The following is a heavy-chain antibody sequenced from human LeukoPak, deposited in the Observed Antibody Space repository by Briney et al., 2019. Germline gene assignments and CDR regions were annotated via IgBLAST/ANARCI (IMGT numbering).Heavy chain of an antibody. Sequence: PGGSLRLSCAASGFTFTSYWMGWVRQAPGKGLEWVAHIKGDGSDKENVDSVKGRFTISRDNAKNSLYLQMNSLRAEDTAVYYCARWRTYIQGFFDPWGQGTLVTVSS. CDR3: ARWRTYIQGFFDP. V-gene: IGHV3-7*05. CDR1: GFTFTSYW. D-gene: IGHD1/OR15-1a*01. CDR2: IKGDGSDK. J-gene: IGHJ5*02.